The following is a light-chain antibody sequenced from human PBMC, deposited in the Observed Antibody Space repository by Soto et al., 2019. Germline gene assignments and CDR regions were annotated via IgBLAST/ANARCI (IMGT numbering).Light chain of an antibody. Sequence: QSALPQHASGSGSPGQSITISCTGTSSDVGGYNYVSWYQQHPGKAPKLMIYEVSNRPSGVSNRFSGSKSGNTASLTISGLQAEDEADYYCSSSTGSSTYVFGTGTKLTVL. CDR3: SSSTGSSTYV. CDR2: EVS. V-gene: IGLV2-14*01. J-gene: IGLJ1*01. CDR1: SSDVGGYNY.